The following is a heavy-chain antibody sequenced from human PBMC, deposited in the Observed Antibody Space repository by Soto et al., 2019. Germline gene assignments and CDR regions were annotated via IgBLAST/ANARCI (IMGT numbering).Heavy chain of an antibody. V-gene: IGHV3-23*01. CDR2: ISGSGGST. J-gene: IGHJ6*03. Sequence: PGGSLRLSCAASGFTFSSYAMSWVRQAPGKGLEWVSAISGSGGSTYYADSVKGRFTISRDNSKNTLYLQMNSLRAEDTAVYYCADVRSGINHYYYYYMDVWGKGTTVTVSS. D-gene: IGHD6-25*01. CDR1: GFTFSSYA. CDR3: ADVRSGINHYYYYYMDV.